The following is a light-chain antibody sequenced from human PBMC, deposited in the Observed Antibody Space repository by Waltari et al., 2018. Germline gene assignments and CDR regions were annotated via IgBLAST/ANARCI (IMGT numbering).Light chain of an antibody. CDR2: EVP. J-gene: IGLJ2*01. Sequence: QSALTQPPSASGSPGQSVTISCTGTTSAVGGYNSVSCYHQHPGKAPKLIISEVPKRPSGVPDRFSGSKSGNTASLTVSGLQAEDEAAYYCSSYAGSNNLVFGGGTKLTVL. CDR3: SSYAGSNNLV. CDR1: TSAVGGYNS. V-gene: IGLV2-8*01.